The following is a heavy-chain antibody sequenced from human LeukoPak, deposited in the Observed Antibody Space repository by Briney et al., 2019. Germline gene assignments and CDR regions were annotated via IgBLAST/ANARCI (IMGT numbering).Heavy chain of an antibody. Sequence: GGSLRLSCAASGFTFSSYAMHWVRQAPGKGLGWVAVISYDGSNKYYADSVKGRFTISRDNSKNTLYLRMNSLRAEDTAVYYCARDQHSSGYYYLDYWGQGTLVTVSS. V-gene: IGHV3-30-3*01. CDR1: GFTFSSYA. J-gene: IGHJ4*02. D-gene: IGHD3-22*01. CDR3: ARDQHSSGYYYLDY. CDR2: ISYDGSNK.